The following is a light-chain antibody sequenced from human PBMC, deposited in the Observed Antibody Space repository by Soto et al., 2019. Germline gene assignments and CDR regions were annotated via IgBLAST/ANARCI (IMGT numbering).Light chain of an antibody. CDR3: QSYDSSLSGSV. J-gene: IGLJ3*02. CDR1: SSNIGAGYD. Sequence: QSVLTQPPSVSGAPGQRVTISCTGSSSNIGAGYDVHWYQQLPGTAPKLLIYSNNNRPSGVPDRFSGSKSGTSASLANTGLQAEDEADYYCQSYDSSLSGSVFGGGTQLTVL. CDR2: SNN. V-gene: IGLV1-40*01.